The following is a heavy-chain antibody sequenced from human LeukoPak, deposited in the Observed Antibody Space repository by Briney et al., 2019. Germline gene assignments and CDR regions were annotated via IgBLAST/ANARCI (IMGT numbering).Heavy chain of an antibody. CDR2: IIPIFGAA. D-gene: IGHD3-10*01. Sequence: ASVKVSCKASGGTFISYAISWVRQAPGQGLEWMGGIIPIFGAANSAQKFQGRVTITADESTSTAYMELSSLRSEDTAVYYCARGATRGYYYGMDVWGQGTTVTVSS. V-gene: IGHV1-69*13. CDR3: ARGATRGYYYGMDV. CDR1: GGTFISYA. J-gene: IGHJ6*02.